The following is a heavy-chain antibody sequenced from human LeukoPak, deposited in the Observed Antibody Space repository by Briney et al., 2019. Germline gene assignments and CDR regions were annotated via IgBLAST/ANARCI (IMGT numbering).Heavy chain of an antibody. D-gene: IGHD1-26*01. CDR2: IRSSCSTI. J-gene: IGHJ5*02. Sequence: GGALTLSCASSGFTFFNYSMNWVRQAPGKGLEWISYIRSSCSTIYYADSVKGRFTISRDNARKSLYLQMNSLRDEDTAVYYCARVVVGTNSNWFDPWGQGTLVTVSS. CDR1: GFTFFNYS. CDR3: ARVVVGTNSNWFDP. V-gene: IGHV3-48*02.